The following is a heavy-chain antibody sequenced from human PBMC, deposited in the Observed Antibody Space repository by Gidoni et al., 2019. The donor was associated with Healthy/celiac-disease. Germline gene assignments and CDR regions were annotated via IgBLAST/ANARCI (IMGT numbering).Heavy chain of an antibody. CDR1: GFTFSSYW. D-gene: IGHD3-10*01. V-gene: IGHV3-74*01. CDR2: INSDGSST. J-gene: IGHJ4*02. Sequence: EVQLVESGGGLVKPGGSLRLSCAASGFTFSSYWMHWVRQAPGKGLVWVSRINSDGSSTSYADSVKGRVTISRDNAKNTLYLQMNSLRAEDTAVYYCARGEYPRSTLDYWGQGTLVTVSS. CDR3: ARGEYPRSTLDY.